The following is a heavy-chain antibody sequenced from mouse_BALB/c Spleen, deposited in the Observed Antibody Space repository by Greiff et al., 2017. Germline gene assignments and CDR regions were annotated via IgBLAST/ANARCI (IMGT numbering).Heavy chain of an antibody. CDR3: ARGLLQTY. V-gene: IGHV5-9-4*01. Sequence: EVQLVESGGGLVKPGGSLKLSCAASGFTFSSYAMSWVRQSPEKRLEWVAEISSGGSYTYYPDTVTGRFTISRDNAKNTLYLEMSSLRSEDTAMYYCARGLLQTYWGQGTLVTVSA. D-gene: IGHD2-3*01. J-gene: IGHJ3*01. CDR2: ISSGGSYT. CDR1: GFTFSSYA.